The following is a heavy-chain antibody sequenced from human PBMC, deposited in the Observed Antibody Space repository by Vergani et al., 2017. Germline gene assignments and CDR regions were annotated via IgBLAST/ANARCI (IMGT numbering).Heavy chain of an antibody. CDR2: IIPILGIA. V-gene: IGHV1-69*04. D-gene: IGHD3-10*01. CDR3: ARDPGYYYGSDTVDY. Sequence: QVQLVQSGAEVKKPGSSVKVSCKASGGTFSSYAISWVRQAPGQGLEWMGRIIPILGIANYAQKFQGRVTITADKSTSTAYMELSSLRSEDTAVYYCARDPGYYYGSDTVDYWGQGTLVTVSS. J-gene: IGHJ4*02. CDR1: GGTFSSYA.